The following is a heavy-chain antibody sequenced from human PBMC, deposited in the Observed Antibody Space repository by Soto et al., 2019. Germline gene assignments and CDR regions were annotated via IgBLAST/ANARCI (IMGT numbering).Heavy chain of an antibody. J-gene: IGHJ5*02. V-gene: IGHV3-21*01. D-gene: IGHD3-16*01. CDR2: ISSSSSFI. CDR1: GFTFSSYS. Sequence: EVQLVESGGGLVKPGGSLRLSCAASGFTFSSYSMNWVRQAPGKGLEWVSSISSSSSFIYYADSVTGRFTISRDNAKNSLYLQMTSLRAEDTAVYYCARDLHAYVSFRFDPWGQGNLVTVSS. CDR3: ARDLHAYVSFRFDP.